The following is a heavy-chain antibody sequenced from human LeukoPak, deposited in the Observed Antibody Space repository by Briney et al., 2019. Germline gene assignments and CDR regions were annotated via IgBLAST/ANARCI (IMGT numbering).Heavy chain of an antibody. V-gene: IGHV3-7*01. D-gene: IGHD6-13*01. CDR1: GFTFSSYA. Sequence: TGGSLRLSCAASGFTFSSYAMHWVRQAPGKGLEWVANIKRDGSEKYYVDSVKGRFTISRDNAKNSLYLQMNSLRAEDTAVYYCARDSPRAAAFDYWGQGTLVTVSS. CDR2: IKRDGSEK. J-gene: IGHJ4*02. CDR3: ARDSPRAAAFDY.